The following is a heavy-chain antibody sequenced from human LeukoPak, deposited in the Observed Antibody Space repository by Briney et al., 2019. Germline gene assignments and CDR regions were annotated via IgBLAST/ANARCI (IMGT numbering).Heavy chain of an antibody. CDR3: ARAFSIPPYYYYYYMDV. V-gene: IGHV4-34*01. CDR1: GGSFSGYY. Sequence: SETLSLTCAVYGGSFSGYYWSWIRQPPGKGLEWIGEINHSGSTNYNPSLKSRVTISVDTSKNQFSLKLSSVTAADTAVYYCARAFSIPPYYYYYYMDVWGKGTTVTVSS. D-gene: IGHD4-11*01. CDR2: INHSGST. J-gene: IGHJ6*03.